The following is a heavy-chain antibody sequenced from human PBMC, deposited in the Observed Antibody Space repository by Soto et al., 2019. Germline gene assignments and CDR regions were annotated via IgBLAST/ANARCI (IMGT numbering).Heavy chain of an antibody. J-gene: IGHJ4*02. V-gene: IGHV4-34*01. D-gene: IGHD3-22*01. CDR1: GGSFSGYY. Sequence: SETLSLTCAVYGGSFSGYYWSWVRQPPGKGLEWIGEINHSGSTNYNPSLKSRVTISVGTSKNQFSLKLSSVTAADTAVYYCARGAPDDYYDSSGYYYFDYWGQGTLVTVS. CDR3: ARGAPDDYYDSSGYYYFDY. CDR2: INHSGST.